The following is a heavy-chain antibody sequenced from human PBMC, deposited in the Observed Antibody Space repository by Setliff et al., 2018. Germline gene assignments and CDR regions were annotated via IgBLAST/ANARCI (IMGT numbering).Heavy chain of an antibody. D-gene: IGHD6-13*01. CDR2: INTNTGNP. Sequence: GASVKVSCKASGYTLTTYAMGCMRQAPGQRLEWMGWINTNTGNPSYAQGFTGRFVFSLDPSVSTAYLQISSLKAEDTALYYCATGSLVAAGTGHWGQGTLVTVSS. J-gene: IGHJ4*02. CDR3: ATGSLVAAGTGH. V-gene: IGHV7-4-1*02. CDR1: GYTLTTYA.